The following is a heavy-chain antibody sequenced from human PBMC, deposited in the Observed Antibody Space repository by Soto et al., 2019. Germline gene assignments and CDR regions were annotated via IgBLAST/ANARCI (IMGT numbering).Heavy chain of an antibody. CDR1: GGSISSGGYY. V-gene: IGHV4-31*03. Sequence: QVQLQESGPGLVKPSQILSLPCTVSGGSISSGGYYWSWIRQHPGKGLEWIGYIYYSGSTYYNPSLKSRVTISVDTSKNQFSLKLSSVTAADTAVYYCARGGRRSPVMDVWGQGTTVTVS. CDR3: ARGGRRSPVMDV. CDR2: IYYSGST. J-gene: IGHJ6*02.